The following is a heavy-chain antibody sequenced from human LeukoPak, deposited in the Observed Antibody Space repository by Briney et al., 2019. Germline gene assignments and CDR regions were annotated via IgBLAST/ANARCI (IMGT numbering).Heavy chain of an antibody. CDR3: ARAPHYYDSSGYYGPGYYYYGMDV. D-gene: IGHD3-22*01. V-gene: IGHV1-69*01. J-gene: IGHJ6*02. Sequence: SVKVSCKASGGTFSSYAISWVRQAPGQGLEWMGGIIPIFGTANYAQKFQGRVTITADESTSTAYMELSSLRSEDTAVYYCARAPHYYDSSGYYGPGYYYYGMDVWGQGPTVTVSS. CDR2: IIPIFGTA. CDR1: GGTFSSYA.